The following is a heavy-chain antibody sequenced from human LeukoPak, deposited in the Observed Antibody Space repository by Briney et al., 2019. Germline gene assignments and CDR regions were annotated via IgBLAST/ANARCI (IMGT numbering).Heavy chain of an antibody. CDR1: GGTFSSYA. V-gene: IGHV1-69*13. CDR2: IIPIFGTA. Sequence: GASVKVSCTASGGTFSSYAISWVRQAPGQGLEWMGGIIPIFGTANYAQKFQGRVTITADESTSTAYMELSSLRSEDTAVYYCASPHGSGSYSDAFDIWGQGTMVTVSS. J-gene: IGHJ3*02. D-gene: IGHD1-26*01. CDR3: ASPHGSGSYSDAFDI.